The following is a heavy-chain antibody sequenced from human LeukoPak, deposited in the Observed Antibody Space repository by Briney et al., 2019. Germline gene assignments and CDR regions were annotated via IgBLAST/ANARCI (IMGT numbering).Heavy chain of an antibody. CDR3: TTDKLFTVTTSWFGP. D-gene: IGHD4-17*01. J-gene: IGHJ5*02. CDR2: IKSNTDGGTT. V-gene: IGHV3-15*01. Sequence: GGSLRLSCAASGFTFSNAWMSWVRQAPGKGLEWVGRIKSNTDGGTTDYAAPVKGTFTISRDDSKTMLYLTMNSLNTEDTAGYYCTTDKLFTVTTSWFGPWGQGTPVTVSS. CDR1: GFTFSNAW.